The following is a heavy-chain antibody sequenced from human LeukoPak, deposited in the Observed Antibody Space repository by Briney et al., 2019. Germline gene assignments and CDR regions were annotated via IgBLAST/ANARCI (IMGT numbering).Heavy chain of an antibody. CDR3: ARHEGCSTTTCFYGMDV. CDR2: SYYSGST. D-gene: IGHD2-2*01. Sequence: SETLSLTCTVSGGSISSSSYYWGWIRQTPGKGLEWIGTSYYSGSTYYNPSLKSRVTISVDTSKNQFSLKLSSVTAADTAVYYCARHEGCSTTTCFYGMDVWGQGTTVTLSS. CDR1: GGSISSSSYY. J-gene: IGHJ6*02. V-gene: IGHV4-39*01.